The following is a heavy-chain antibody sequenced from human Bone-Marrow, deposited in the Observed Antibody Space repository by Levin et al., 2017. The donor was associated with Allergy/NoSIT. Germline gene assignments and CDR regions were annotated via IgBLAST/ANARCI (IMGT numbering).Heavy chain of an antibody. CDR1: GFTFSASA. D-gene: IGHD5-12*01. V-gene: IGHV3-73*01. J-gene: IGHJ4*02. Sequence: PGGSLRLSCAASGFTFSASAMHWVRQASGKGLEWIGRIRSKTNNYATGYAASMKGRFTISRDDSKNTTYLQVNSLKTEDTAVYYCAGQAAVSASVALGYWGQGTLVIVSS. CDR2: IRSKTNNYAT. CDR3: AGQAAVSASVALGY.